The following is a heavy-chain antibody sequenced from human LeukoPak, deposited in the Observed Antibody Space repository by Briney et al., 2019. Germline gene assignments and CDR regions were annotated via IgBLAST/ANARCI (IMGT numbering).Heavy chain of an antibody. D-gene: IGHD5-12*01. J-gene: IGHJ4*02. CDR2: ISSSSSYT. Sequence: PGGSLRLSCVASGFSFSDYYMSWIRQAPGKGLEWISYISSSSSYTNYADSVKGRFTISRDNAKNSVYLQMNSLRAEDTAVYYCAVARRGFDSYYFDYWGQGALVTVSS. CDR1: GFSFSDYY. V-gene: IGHV3-11*03. CDR3: AVARRGFDSYYFDY.